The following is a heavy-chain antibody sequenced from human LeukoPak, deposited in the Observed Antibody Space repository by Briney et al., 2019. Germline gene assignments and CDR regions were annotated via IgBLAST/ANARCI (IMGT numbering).Heavy chain of an antibody. J-gene: IGHJ5*02. CDR3: ARLKAMIVDRAWFDP. Sequence: GGSLRLSCAVSGFTFTNYWMSWARQSPGKGLEWVANIYLDGSRAYYVDSVKGRFTISRDNAKNSLFLQMNSLSAEDTAVYYCARLKAMIVDRAWFDPWGQGTLVTVSS. V-gene: IGHV3-7*01. D-gene: IGHD3-22*01. CDR1: GFTFTNYW. CDR2: IYLDGSRA.